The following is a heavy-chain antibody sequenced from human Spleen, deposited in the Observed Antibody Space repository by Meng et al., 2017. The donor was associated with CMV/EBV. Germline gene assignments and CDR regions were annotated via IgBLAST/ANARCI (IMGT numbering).Heavy chain of an antibody. V-gene: IGHV3-64*02. CDR2: ISSNGGST. Sequence: GESLKISCTASGFTFSSYAMHWVRQAPGKGLDYVSAISSNGGSTYYADSVKGRFTISRDNSKNTLYLQMGSLRAEDMAVYYCARTGYDFWSGHSPLDYWGQGTLVTVSS. D-gene: IGHD3-3*01. CDR3: ARTGYDFWSGHSPLDY. J-gene: IGHJ4*02. CDR1: GFTFSSYA.